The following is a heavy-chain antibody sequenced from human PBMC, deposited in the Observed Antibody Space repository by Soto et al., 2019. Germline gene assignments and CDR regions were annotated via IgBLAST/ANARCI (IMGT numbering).Heavy chain of an antibody. CDR1: GFAFSSYA. J-gene: IGHJ3*02. CDR2: ISGSGGST. D-gene: IGHD6-13*01. CDR3: AKGVGAAAGTRGAFDI. V-gene: IGHV3-23*01. Sequence: GGSLRLSCAASGFAFSSYAMSWVRQAPGKGLEWVSAISGSGGSTYYADSVKGRFTISRDNSKNTLYLQMNSLRAEDTAVYYCAKGVGAAAGTRGAFDIWGQGTMVTVSS.